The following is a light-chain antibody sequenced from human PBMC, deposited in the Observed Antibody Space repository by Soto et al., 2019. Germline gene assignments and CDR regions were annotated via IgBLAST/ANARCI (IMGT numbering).Light chain of an antibody. CDR1: QSVTTN. Sequence: EVVMTQSPASLSVSPGERATLSCRASQSVTTNLAWYQQKPGQAPRLLIYGASNRATGIPARFSGSRSGTEFTLTISSLQYEDFAVYYCQQYNKWPSTFGQGTKVDIK. CDR3: QQYNKWPST. V-gene: IGKV3-15*01. J-gene: IGKJ1*01. CDR2: GAS.